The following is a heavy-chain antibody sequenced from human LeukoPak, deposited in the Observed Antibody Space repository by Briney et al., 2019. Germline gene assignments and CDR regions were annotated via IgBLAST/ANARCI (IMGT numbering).Heavy chain of an antibody. J-gene: IGHJ3*02. CDR2: INPNSGGT. CDR1: GYTFTGYY. Sequence: GASVKVSCKASGYTFTGYYMHWVRQAPGQGLEWMGWINPNSGGTNYAQKFQGRVTMTRDTSISTAYMELSRLRSDDTAVYYCARFGSRGATTAFDIWGQGTMVTVSS. D-gene: IGHD1-26*01. CDR3: ARFGSRGATTAFDI. V-gene: IGHV1-2*02.